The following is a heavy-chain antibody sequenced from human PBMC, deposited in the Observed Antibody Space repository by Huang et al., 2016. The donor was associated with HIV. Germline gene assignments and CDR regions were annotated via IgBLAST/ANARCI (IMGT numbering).Heavy chain of an antibody. J-gene: IGHJ4*02. CDR1: GFSLDTSGVA. Sequence: QITLKESGPTLVKPTQTLTLTCSFSGFSLDTSGVAVGWVRQPPGEALEWLGLIYWDDDTRFSPSLGGRLSLTKDTSKNQVVLTMTNMDPVDTATYFCAYQWTGLDRWGQGILVTVTS. CDR2: IYWDDDT. D-gene: IGHD6-19*01. V-gene: IGHV2-5*02. CDR3: AYQWTGLDR.